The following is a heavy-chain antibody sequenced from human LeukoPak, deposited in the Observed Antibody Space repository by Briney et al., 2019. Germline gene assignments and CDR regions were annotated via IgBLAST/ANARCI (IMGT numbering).Heavy chain of an antibody. CDR1: GYTFTSYG. CDR2: ISAYNGNT. CDR3: ARGRITIFGVVTPHFDY. Sequence: AASVTVACKAAGYTFTSYGISWVRQAPGQGIEWTGWISAYNGNTNYAQKLQGRVTMTTDTSTSTAYMELRSLRSDDTAVYYCARGRITIFGVVTPHFDYWGQGTLVTVSS. V-gene: IGHV1-18*04. D-gene: IGHD3-3*01. J-gene: IGHJ4*02.